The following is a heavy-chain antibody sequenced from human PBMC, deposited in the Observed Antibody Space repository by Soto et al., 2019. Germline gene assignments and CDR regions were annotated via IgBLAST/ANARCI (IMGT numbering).Heavy chain of an antibody. Sequence: ASVKVSCKASGYTFTGYYMHWVRQAPGQGLEWMGWINPNSGGTNYAQKFQGWVTMTRDTSISTADMELSRLRSDDTAVYYCATGWDYSSHWRYGMDVWGQGTTVTVSS. V-gene: IGHV1-2*04. CDR2: INPNSGGT. CDR1: GYTFTGYY. CDR3: ATGWDYSSHWRYGMDV. D-gene: IGHD6-13*01. J-gene: IGHJ6*02.